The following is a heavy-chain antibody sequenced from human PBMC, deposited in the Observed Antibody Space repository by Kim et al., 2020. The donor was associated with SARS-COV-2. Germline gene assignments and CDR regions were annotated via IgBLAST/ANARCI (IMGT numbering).Heavy chain of an antibody. V-gene: IGHV3-23*01. CDR2: IGGRGENT. CDR3: GKGLKIVRFDP. D-gene: IGHD2-15*01. CDR1: GFSFSSYG. J-gene: IGHJ5*02. Sequence: GGSLRLSCAASGFSFSSYGMSWVRQAPGKGLEWVSAIGGRGENTYYSDSVKGRFIISRDTSKNTLYLNMSSLRAEHTAVYFCGKGLKIVRFDPWGQGTLVTVSS.